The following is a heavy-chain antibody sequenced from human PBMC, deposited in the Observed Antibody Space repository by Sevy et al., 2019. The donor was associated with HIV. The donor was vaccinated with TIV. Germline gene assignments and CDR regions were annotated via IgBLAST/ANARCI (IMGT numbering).Heavy chain of an antibody. D-gene: IGHD6-6*01. Sequence: ASMKVSCKASGYTFTSYYMHCVRQAPGQGLEWMGIINPSGGSTSYAQKFQGRVTMTRDTSTSTVYMELSSLRSEDTAVYYCARDQYSSSSGAHRGSYDYWGQGTLVTVSS. CDR2: INPSGGST. J-gene: IGHJ4*02. CDR1: GYTFTSYY. CDR3: ARDQYSSSSGAHRGSYDY. V-gene: IGHV1-46*01.